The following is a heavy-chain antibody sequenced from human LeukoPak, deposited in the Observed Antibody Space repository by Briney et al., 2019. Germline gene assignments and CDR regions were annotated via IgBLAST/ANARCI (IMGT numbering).Heavy chain of an antibody. J-gene: IGHJ4*02. CDR2: IKQDGSEK. Sequence: GGSLRLSCAASGFTFSSYWMSWVRQAPGKGLEWVANIKQDGSEKYYVDSVKGRFTISRDNAKNSLYLQMNSLRAEDTAVYYCASGGGDIAAAGTWEYYFDYWGQGTLVTVSS. D-gene: IGHD6-13*01. CDR1: GFTFSSYW. V-gene: IGHV3-7*01. CDR3: ASGGGDIAAAGTWEYYFDY.